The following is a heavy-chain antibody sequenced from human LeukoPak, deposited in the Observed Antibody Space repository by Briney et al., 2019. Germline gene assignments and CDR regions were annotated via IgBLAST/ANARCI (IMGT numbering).Heavy chain of an antibody. V-gene: IGHV4-34*01. CDR1: GGSFSGYY. CDR3: ARGYDSSGYHFDY. Sequence: PSETLSLTCGVYGGSFSGYYWNWIRQPPGKGLEWIGEINHSGSTNYNPSLKSRVTISVDTSKNQFSLKLSSVTAADTAVYYCARGYDSSGYHFDYWGQGTLVTVSS. D-gene: IGHD3-22*01. J-gene: IGHJ4*02. CDR2: INHSGST.